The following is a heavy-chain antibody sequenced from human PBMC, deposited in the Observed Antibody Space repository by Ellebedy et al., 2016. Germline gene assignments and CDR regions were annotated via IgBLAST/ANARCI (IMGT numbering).Heavy chain of an antibody. CDR2: INHSGST. CDR1: GGSFSGYY. J-gene: IGHJ3*02. CDR3: ARVQCYSTSCYRRNAFDI. D-gene: IGHD2-2*02. Sequence: SETLSLTCAVYGGSFSGYYWSWIRQPPGKGLEWIGEINHSGSTNYNPSLKSRVTISVDTSKNQFSLKLSSVTAADTAMYYCARVQCYSTSCYRRNAFDIWGHGTMVTVSS. V-gene: IGHV4-34*01.